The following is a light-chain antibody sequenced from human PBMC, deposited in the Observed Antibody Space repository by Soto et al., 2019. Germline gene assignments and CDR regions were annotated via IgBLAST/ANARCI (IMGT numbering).Light chain of an antibody. V-gene: IGLV2-8*01. CDR2: EVS. CDR1: SSEVGDYNY. Sequence: QSALTQPPSASGSPGQSVIISCTGTSSEVGDYNYVSWYQQRPGKAPKLVIFEVSERPSGVPDRFSGSKSGNTASLTVSGLQAEDEADYYCSSYGGSNNIVFGTGTKLTVL. CDR3: SSYGGSNNIV. J-gene: IGLJ1*01.